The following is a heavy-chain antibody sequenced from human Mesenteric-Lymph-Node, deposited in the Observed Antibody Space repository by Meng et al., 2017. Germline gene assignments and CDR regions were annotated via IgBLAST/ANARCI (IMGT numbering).Heavy chain of an antibody. D-gene: IGHD1-1*01. J-gene: IGHJ3*02. CDR3: ARAAGGGTTGTWDAFDI. V-gene: IGHV3-21*01. CDR1: GFTFSSYS. CDR2: ISSSSSYI. Sequence: GESLKISCAASGFTFSSYSMNWVRQAPGKGLEWVSSISSSSSYIYYADSVKGRFTISRDNAKNSLYLQMNSLRAEDTAVYYCARAAGGGTTGTWDAFDIWGQGTMVTVSS.